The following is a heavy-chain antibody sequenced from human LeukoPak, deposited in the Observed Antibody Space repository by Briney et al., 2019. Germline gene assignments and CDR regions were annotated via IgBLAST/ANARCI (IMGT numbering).Heavy chain of an antibody. J-gene: IGHJ4*02. D-gene: IGHD3-10*01. V-gene: IGHV3-11*03. CDR2: ISSSSYT. CDR3: ARMYYYGSGSYPDCDY. Sequence: GGSLRLSCAASGFTFSDYYMSWIRQAPGKGLEWVSYISSSSYTNYADSVKGRFTISRDNAKNSLYLQMNSLRAEDTAVYYCARMYYYGSGSYPDCDYWGQGTLVTVSS. CDR1: GFTFSDYY.